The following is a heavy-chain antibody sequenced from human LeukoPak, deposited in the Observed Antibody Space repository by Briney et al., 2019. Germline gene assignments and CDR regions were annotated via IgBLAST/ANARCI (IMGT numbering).Heavy chain of an antibody. CDR2: IYYSGST. J-gene: IGHJ4*02. D-gene: IGHD3-9*01. V-gene: IGHV4-31*03. CDR3: AREDEQLRYFDWPRFDF. CDR1: GGSISSGGYY. Sequence: SETLSLTCTVSGGSISSGGYYWSWIRQHPGKGLEWIGYIYYSGSTYYNPSLKSRVTISVDTSKNQFSLKLSSVTAADTAVYYCAREDEQLRYFDWPRFDFWGQGTLVTVSS.